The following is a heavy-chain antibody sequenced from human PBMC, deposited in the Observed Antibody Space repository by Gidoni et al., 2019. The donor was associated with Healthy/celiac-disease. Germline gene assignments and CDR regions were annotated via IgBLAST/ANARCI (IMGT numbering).Heavy chain of an antibody. V-gene: IGHV2-70*15. J-gene: IGHJ4*02. CDR3: ARTNAHSSGQKGFDY. CDR2: IDWDDDK. D-gene: IGHD6-19*01. CDR1: GFSLSTSGMC. Sequence: QVTLRESGPALVKPTQTLTLTCTCSGFSLSTSGMCVSWIRQPPGKALEWLARIDWDDDKYYSTSLNTRLTISKDTSKNQVVLTMTNMDPVDTATYYCARTNAHSSGQKGFDYWGQGTLVTVSS.